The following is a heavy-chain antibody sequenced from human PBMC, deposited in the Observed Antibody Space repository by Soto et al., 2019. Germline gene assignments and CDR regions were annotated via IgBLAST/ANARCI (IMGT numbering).Heavy chain of an antibody. Sequence: QVQLVQSGAEVKKPGSSVKVSCKASGGTFSSYAISWVRQAPGQGLEWMGGIIPIFGTANYAQKFQGRVTITADESTSTAYMELSSLRSEDTAVYYCAREKDCSGGSCYSYGMDVWGQGTTVTVSS. CDR1: GGTFSSYA. CDR3: AREKDCSGGSCYSYGMDV. V-gene: IGHV1-69*12. D-gene: IGHD2-15*01. CDR2: IIPIFGTA. J-gene: IGHJ6*02.